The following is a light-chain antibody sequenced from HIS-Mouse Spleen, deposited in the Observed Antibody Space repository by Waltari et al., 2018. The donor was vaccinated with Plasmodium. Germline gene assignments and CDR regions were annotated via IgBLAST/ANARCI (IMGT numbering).Light chain of an antibody. Sequence: QSALTQPASVSGSPGQSITISCTGTSSDVGSYNPVSWYQQHPGKAPELMSSGGSERHSWGSKCVSVSSSGNTASLTVSGLQAEDDADFYCCSYAGSSTLVFGGGTKLTVL. J-gene: IGLJ2*01. V-gene: IGLV2-23*01. CDR1: SSDVGSYNP. CDR3: CSYAGSSTLV. CDR2: GGS.